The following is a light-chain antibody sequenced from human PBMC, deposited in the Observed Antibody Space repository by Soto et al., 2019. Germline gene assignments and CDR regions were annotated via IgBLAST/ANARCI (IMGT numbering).Light chain of an antibody. CDR3: HQRSNWPRT. J-gene: IGKJ1*01. CDR1: QSITSH. V-gene: IGKV3-11*01. Sequence: EVVLTQSPATLSLSPGERVTLSCRASQSITSHLAWYQQKPGQAPRLLVYDTSYRATGIPARFSGSGSGTDFTLTISSLEPEDFAVYYCHQRSNWPRTFGQGTKVEIK. CDR2: DTS.